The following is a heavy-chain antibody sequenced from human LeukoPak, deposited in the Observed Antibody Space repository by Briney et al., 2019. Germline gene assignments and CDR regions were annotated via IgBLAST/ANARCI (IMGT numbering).Heavy chain of an antibody. V-gene: IGHV3-30-3*01. J-gene: IGHJ4*02. CDR3: ARAMVVLVPAAM. CDR2: ISYDGNNK. D-gene: IGHD2-2*01. CDR1: GFTFSNYA. Sequence: QPGRSLRLSCAASGFTFSNYAMHWVRQAPGKGLEWVAVISYDGNNKNYANSVKGRFTISRDNSKNTLYLQMNSLRAEDTAVYYCARAMVVLVPAAMWGQGTLVTVSS.